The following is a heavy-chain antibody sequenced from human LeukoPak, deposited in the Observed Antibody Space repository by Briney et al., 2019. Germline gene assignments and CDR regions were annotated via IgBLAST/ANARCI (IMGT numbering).Heavy chain of an antibody. J-gene: IGHJ4*02. CDR1: RFTFMSYG. CDR3: ARDSWGYYDSSF. V-gene: IGHV3-66*01. CDR2: IYSGGST. D-gene: IGHD3-22*01. Sequence: GGSLRLSCAASRFTFMSYGMSWVRQAPGKGLEWVSVIYSGGSTYYADSVKGRFTISRDNSKNTLYLQMNSLRAEDTAVYYCARDSWGYYDSSFWGQGTLVTVSS.